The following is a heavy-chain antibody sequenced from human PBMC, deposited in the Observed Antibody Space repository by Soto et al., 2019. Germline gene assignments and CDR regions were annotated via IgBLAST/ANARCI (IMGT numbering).Heavy chain of an antibody. CDR1: GGYISSSSYY. CDR3: ASTGYSSSFPYDP. CDR2: IYYSGSS. J-gene: IGHJ5*02. V-gene: IGHV4-39*01. Sequence: SETLSLTCTVSGGYISSSSYYWGWIRQPPGKGLEWIGSIYYSGSSYYNPSLKSRVTISVETSKNQCSLKLSSVTAADTAVYYCASTGYSSSFPYDPWGQGTLVTGSS. D-gene: IGHD6-13*01.